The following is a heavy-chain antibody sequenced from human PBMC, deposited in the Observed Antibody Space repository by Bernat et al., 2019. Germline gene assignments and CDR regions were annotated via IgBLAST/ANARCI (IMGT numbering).Heavy chain of an antibody. CDR3: AREHHGTRSYYFDC. D-gene: IGHD1-14*01. CDR1: GFTFSSYE. Sequence: EVQLVESGGGLVQPGGSLRLSCAASGFTFSSYEMNWVRQAPGKGLEWVSYISSSGSTIYYADSVKGRFTISRDNAKNSLYLQMNSLRAEDTAVYYCAREHHGTRSYYFDCWGQGTLVTVSS. CDR2: ISSSGSTI. V-gene: IGHV3-48*03. J-gene: IGHJ4*02.